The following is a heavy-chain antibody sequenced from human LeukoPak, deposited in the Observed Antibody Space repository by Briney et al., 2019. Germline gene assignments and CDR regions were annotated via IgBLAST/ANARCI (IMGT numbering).Heavy chain of an antibody. V-gene: IGHV4-38-2*02. CDR1: GYSISSGYY. CDR3: ARDSLYYYDSSGYDGVDP. Sequence: SETLSLTCTVSGYSISSGYYWGWIRQPPGKGLEWIGSIYHSGSTYYNPTLKSRVTISVDTSKNQFSLKLSSVTAADTAVYYCARDSLYYYDSSGYDGVDPWGQGTLVTVSS. CDR2: IYHSGST. D-gene: IGHD3-22*01. J-gene: IGHJ5*02.